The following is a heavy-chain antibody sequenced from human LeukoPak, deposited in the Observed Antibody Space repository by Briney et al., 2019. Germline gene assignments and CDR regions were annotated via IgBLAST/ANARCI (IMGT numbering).Heavy chain of an antibody. CDR2: INQDGSEK. CDR3: ARDLSSSWYPYYYMDV. V-gene: IGHV3-7*01. D-gene: IGHD6-13*01. CDR1: GFTFDDYA. J-gene: IGHJ6*03. Sequence: GGSLRLSCAASGFTFDDYAMHWVRQAPGKGLEWVANINQDGSEKYYVDSVKGRFTISRDNAKNSLYLQMNSLRAEDTAVYYCARDLSSSWYPYYYMDVWGKGTTVTVSS.